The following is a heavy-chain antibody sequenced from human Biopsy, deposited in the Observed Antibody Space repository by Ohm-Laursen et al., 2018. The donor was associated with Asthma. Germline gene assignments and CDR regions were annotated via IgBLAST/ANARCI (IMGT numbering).Heavy chain of an antibody. D-gene: IGHD6-19*01. CDR1: GFTFDDYG. J-gene: IGHJ4*02. Sequence: GSLRLSCSASGFTFDDYGMSWVRQAPGKGLDWVSGINWNGGSTGYADSVKGQFTISRDNAKNSLYLQMNSLRAEDAALYHCGRDMGGFGSGWFPVEFWGQGTLVTVSS. CDR3: GRDMGGFGSGWFPVEF. V-gene: IGHV3-20*01. CDR2: INWNGGST.